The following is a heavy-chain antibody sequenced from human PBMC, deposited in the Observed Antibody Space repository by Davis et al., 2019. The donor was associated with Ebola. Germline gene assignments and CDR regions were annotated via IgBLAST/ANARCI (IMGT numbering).Heavy chain of an antibody. CDR2: IKQDGSEK. CDR3: ARSSAGVGATTTP. V-gene: IGHV3-7*01. J-gene: IGHJ5*02. Sequence: PSETLSLTCAVSGDSISSSNWWSWVRQPPGKGLEWVANIKQDGSEKYYVDSVKGRFTISRDNAKNSLYLQMNSLRAEDTAVYYCARSSAGVGATTTPWGQGTLVTVSS. CDR1: GDSISSSNW. D-gene: IGHD1-26*01.